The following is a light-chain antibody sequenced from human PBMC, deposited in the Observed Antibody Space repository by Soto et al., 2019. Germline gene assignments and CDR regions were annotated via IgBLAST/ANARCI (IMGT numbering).Light chain of an antibody. Sequence: EIVLTQSPGTLSLSPGERATLSCRASQSVSHLAWYQQKPGQAPRLLIYGASSRATGIPDRFSGSGSGTDFTLTISRLEPEDFAVYYCQQYDSSPQMFGQGTKVEIK. V-gene: IGKV3-20*01. J-gene: IGKJ1*01. CDR1: QSVSH. CDR3: QQYDSSPQM. CDR2: GAS.